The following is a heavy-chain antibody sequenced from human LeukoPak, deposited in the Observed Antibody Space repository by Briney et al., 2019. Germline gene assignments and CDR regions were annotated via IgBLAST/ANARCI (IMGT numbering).Heavy chain of an antibody. CDR2: ISYDGSNK. V-gene: IGHV3-30-3*01. J-gene: IGHJ3*02. CDR1: GFTFSSYA. CDR3: ARDPLRGIVVVKGGDAFDI. Sequence: GRSLRLSCAASGFTFSSYAMHWVRQAPGKGLEWVAVISYDGSNKYYADSVKGRFTISRDNSKNTLYLQMNSLRAEDTAVYYCARDPLRGIVVVKGGDAFDIWGQGTMVTVSS. D-gene: IGHD3-22*01.